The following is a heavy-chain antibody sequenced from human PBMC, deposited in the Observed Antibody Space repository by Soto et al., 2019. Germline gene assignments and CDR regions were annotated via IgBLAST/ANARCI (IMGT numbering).Heavy chain of an antibody. V-gene: IGHV4-59*01. J-gene: IGHJ6*04. CDR1: GGSISSYY. Sequence: SETLSLTCTVSGGSISSYYWSWIRQPPGKGLEWIGYIYYTGSTNYNPSLESRVTISLDTSKNQFSLNLRSVTAADTAVYYCERDLIFFPVEVWGKVTTVTVSS. CDR3: ERDLIFFPVEV. D-gene: IGHD3-3*02. CDR2: IYYTGST.